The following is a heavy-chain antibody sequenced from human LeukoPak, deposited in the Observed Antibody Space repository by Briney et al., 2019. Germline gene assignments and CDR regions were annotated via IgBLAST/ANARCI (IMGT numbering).Heavy chain of an antibody. J-gene: IGHJ4*02. CDR3: ARQSSRYDPTLD. CDR2: ISYDGSNK. D-gene: IGHD2-15*01. V-gene: IGHV3-30*04. CDR1: GFTFSSNA. Sequence: GGSLRPSCAASGFTFSSNAMHWVRQAPGKGLEWVAVISYDGSNKYYADSVKGRFTISRDNSKNTLYLQMNSLRAEDTAVYYCARQSSRYDPTLDWGQGTLVTVSS.